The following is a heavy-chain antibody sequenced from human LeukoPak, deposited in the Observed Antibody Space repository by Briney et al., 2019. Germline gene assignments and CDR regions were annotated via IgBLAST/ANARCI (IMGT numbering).Heavy chain of an antibody. D-gene: IGHD3-22*01. Sequence: PSETLSLTCTVSGDSISSGDNYWSWLRQPAGKGLEWIVRISSSGSTNYNPSLKRRVTISVDTSKNQYSLKLSSVTAADTAVYFCARGPYSYDSSGAFDIWGQGTMVTASS. V-gene: IGHV4-61*02. CDR2: ISSSGST. J-gene: IGHJ3*02. CDR1: GDSISSGDNY. CDR3: ARGPYSYDSSGAFDI.